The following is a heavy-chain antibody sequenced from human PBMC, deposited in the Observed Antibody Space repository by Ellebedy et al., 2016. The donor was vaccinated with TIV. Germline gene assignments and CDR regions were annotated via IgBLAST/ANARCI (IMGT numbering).Heavy chain of an antibody. CDR1: GYTFTSYG. V-gene: IGHV1-18*04. D-gene: IGHD3-10*01. Sequence: ASVKVSCKASGYTFTSYGISWVRQAPGQGLEWMGWISAYNGNTNYAQKLQGRVTMTTDTSTSTAYMELRSLRSDDTAVYYCARDYGSGSWAPYYYYYYGMDVWGQGTTVTVSS. CDR2: ISAYNGNT. CDR3: ARDYGSGSWAPYYYYYYGMDV. J-gene: IGHJ6*02.